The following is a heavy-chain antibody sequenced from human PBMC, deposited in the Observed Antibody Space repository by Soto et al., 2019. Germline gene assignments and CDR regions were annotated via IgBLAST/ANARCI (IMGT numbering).Heavy chain of an antibody. CDR3: ARALILTGYYIHDAFDI. V-gene: IGHV4-61*08. CDR2: IYYSGTT. CDR1: GGSISSGGYY. D-gene: IGHD3-9*01. J-gene: IGHJ3*02. Sequence: SETLSLTCTVSGGSISSGGYYWSWIRQHPGKGLEWIGYIYYSGTTNYNPSLKSRVTISVDTSKNQFSLKLSSVTAADTAVYYCARALILTGYYIHDAFDIWGQGTMVTVS.